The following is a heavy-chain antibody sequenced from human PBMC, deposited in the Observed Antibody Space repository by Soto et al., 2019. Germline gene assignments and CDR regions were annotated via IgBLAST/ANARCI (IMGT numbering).Heavy chain of an antibody. V-gene: IGHV3-23*01. J-gene: IGHJ4*02. CDR2: ISGSGGST. Sequence: GGSLRLSCVASGFTFGRYAMTWVRQTQGKGLEWVSAISGSGGSTYYADSVKGRFTISRDNSKNTLDLQMNSLRAEDTAVYYCAKVKEVGAITLFDYWGQGTLVTVSS. D-gene: IGHD1-26*01. CDR1: GFTFGRYA. CDR3: AKVKEVGAITLFDY.